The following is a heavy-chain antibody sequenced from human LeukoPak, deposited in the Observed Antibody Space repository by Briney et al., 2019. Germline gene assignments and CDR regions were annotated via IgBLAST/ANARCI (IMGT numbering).Heavy chain of an antibody. CDR1: GYAFTGYY. V-gene: IGHV1-18*04. J-gene: IGHJ4*02. CDR2: ISAYNGNT. D-gene: IGHD2-2*01. CDR3: ARDSRAGYCSSTSCFDY. Sequence: ASVKVSCKASGYAFTGYYMHWVRQAPGQGLEWMGWISAYNGNTNYAQKLQGRVTMTTDTSTSTAYMELRSLRSDDTAVYYCARDSRAGYCSSTSCFDYWAREPWSPSPQ.